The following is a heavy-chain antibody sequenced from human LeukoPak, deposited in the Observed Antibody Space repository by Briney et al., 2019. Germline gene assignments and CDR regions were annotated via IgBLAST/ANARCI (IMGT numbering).Heavy chain of an antibody. Sequence: PGRSLRLSCAASGFTFSSYAMHWVRQAPGKGLEWVAVISYDESNKYYADSVKGRFTISRDNSKNTLYLQMNSLRAEDTAVYYCARDRYDYGGYCFDYWGQGTLVTVSS. CDR2: ISYDESNK. CDR1: GFTFSSYA. CDR3: ARDRYDYGGYCFDY. V-gene: IGHV3-30-3*01. D-gene: IGHD4-23*01. J-gene: IGHJ4*02.